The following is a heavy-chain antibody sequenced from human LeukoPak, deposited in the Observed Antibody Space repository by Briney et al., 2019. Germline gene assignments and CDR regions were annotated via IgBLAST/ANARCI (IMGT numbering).Heavy chain of an antibody. D-gene: IGHD3-10*01. V-gene: IGHV4-59*08. CDR1: GGSISSYY. Sequence: SETLSLTCTVSGGSISSYYRSWIRQPPGKGLEWIGYIFYSGSTNYNPSLKSRVTISPDTSKNQFSLKLSSVTAAHTAVYYCARSTYYYGSGAPYYFDYWGQGTLVTVSS. J-gene: IGHJ4*02. CDR2: IFYSGST. CDR3: ARSTYYYGSGAPYYFDY.